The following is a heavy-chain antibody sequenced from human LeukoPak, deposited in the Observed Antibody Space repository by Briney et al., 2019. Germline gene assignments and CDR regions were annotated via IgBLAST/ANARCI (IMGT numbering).Heavy chain of an antibody. CDR2: IYYSGST. V-gene: IGHV4-59*11. Sequence: SETLSLTCTVSGGSISSHYWSWIRQPPGKGLEWIGYIYYSGSTNYNPSPKSRVTISVDTSKNQFSLKLSSVTAADTAVYYCARADYSNLIDYWGQGTLVTVSS. CDR1: GGSISSHY. J-gene: IGHJ4*02. D-gene: IGHD4-11*01. CDR3: ARADYSNLIDY.